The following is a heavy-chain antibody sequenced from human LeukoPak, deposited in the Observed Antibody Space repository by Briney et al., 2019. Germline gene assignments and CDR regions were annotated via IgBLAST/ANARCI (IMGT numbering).Heavy chain of an antibody. V-gene: IGHV4-30-2*01. CDR2: IYHSGST. D-gene: IGHD5-12*01. Sequence: SETLSLTCAVSGGSISSGGYSWSWIRQPPGKGLEWIGYIYHSGSTYYNPSLKSRVTISVDRSKNQFSLKLSSVTAADTAVYYCASLYSGYRVNFDYWGQGTLVTVSS. J-gene: IGHJ4*02. CDR1: GGSISSGGYS. CDR3: ASLYSGYRVNFDY.